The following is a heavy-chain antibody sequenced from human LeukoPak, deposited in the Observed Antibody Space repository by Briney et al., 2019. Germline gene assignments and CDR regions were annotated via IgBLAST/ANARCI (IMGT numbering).Heavy chain of an antibody. J-gene: IGHJ4*02. Sequence: GGSLRLSCAASGFTFSSFAMHWVRQAPGKGLEYVSGISSNGGSTYYAISVKGRFTISRDNSKNTLYPQMGSLRAEDMAVYYCASDNDTSGYYYGELDYWGQGTLVTVSS. CDR3: ASDNDTSGYYYGELDY. V-gene: IGHV3-64*01. D-gene: IGHD3-22*01. CDR2: ISSNGGST. CDR1: GFTFSSFA.